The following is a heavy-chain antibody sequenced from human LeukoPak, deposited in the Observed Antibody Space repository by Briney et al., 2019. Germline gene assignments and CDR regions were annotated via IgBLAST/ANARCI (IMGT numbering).Heavy chain of an antibody. D-gene: IGHD3-9*01. Sequence: GGSLRLSCAASGFTFSSYGMHWVRQAPGKGLEWVAVISYDGSNKYYADSVKGRFTISRDSSKNTLYLQMNSLRAEDTAVYYCAKASLRYFDWDAFDIWGQGTMVTVSS. CDR3: AKASLRYFDWDAFDI. CDR2: ISYDGSNK. J-gene: IGHJ3*02. V-gene: IGHV3-30*18. CDR1: GFTFSSYG.